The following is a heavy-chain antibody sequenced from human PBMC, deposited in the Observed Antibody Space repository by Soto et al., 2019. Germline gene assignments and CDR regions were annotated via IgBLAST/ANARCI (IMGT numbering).Heavy chain of an antibody. CDR1: GGSFSSYA. D-gene: IGHD6-13*01. CDR2: IIPIFGTA. V-gene: IGHV1-69*13. CDR3: ARPGGSSWYGENYYGMDV. J-gene: IGHJ6*02. Sequence: SVKVSCKASGGSFSSYAIIWVRQAPGQGLEWMGGIIPIFGTANYAQKFQGRVTITADESTSTAYMELSSLRSEDTAVYYCARPGGSSWYGENYYGMDVWGQGTTVTVSS.